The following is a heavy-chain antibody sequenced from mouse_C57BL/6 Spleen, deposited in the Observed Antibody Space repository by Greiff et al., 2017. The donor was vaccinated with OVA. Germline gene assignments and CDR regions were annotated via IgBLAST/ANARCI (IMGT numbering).Heavy chain of an antibody. V-gene: IGHV1-64*01. CDR3: ARSAYGDFDV. Sequence: VQLQQSGAELVKPGASVKLSCKASGYTFTSYWMHWVKQRPGQGLEWIGMIHPNSGSTNYNEKFKSKATLTVDKSSSTAYMQLSSLTSEDSAVYYCARSAYGDFDVWGTGTTVTVSS. CDR1: GYTFTSYW. J-gene: IGHJ1*03. CDR2: IHPNSGST.